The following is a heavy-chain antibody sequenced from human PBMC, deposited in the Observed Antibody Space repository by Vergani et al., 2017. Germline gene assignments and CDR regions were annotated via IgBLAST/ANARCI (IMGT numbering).Heavy chain of an antibody. CDR1: GFTFSSYS. Sequence: DVQLVESGGDLVQPGGSLRLSCAASGFTFSSYSMNWVRQAPGKWLEWISYISTTSDTIYYADSVRGRFTISRDNAKNSLYLEMNSLRVEDTAVYYCARDLLPGTLLLLAYWGQGTLISVSS. V-gene: IGHV3-48*01. CDR3: ARDLLPGTLLLLAY. D-gene: IGHD1-7*01. CDR2: ISTTSDTI. J-gene: IGHJ4*02.